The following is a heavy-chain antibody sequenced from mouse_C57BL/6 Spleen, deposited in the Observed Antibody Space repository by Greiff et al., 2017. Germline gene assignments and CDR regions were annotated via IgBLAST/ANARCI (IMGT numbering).Heavy chain of an antibody. CDR2: ISPGSGST. CDR1: GYTFTSYW. J-gene: IGHJ1*03. CDR3: ARYHYYGSSPSYWYFDV. Sequence: QVQLQQPGAELVKPGASVKMSCKASGYTFTSYWITWVKQRPGQGLEWIGDISPGSGSTNYNEKFKSKATLTVDTSSSTAYMQLSSLTSEDSAVYYCARYHYYGSSPSYWYFDVWGTGTTVTVAS. D-gene: IGHD1-1*01. V-gene: IGHV1-55*01.